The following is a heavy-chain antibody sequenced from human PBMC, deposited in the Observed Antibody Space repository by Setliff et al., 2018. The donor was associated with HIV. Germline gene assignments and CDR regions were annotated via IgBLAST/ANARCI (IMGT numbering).Heavy chain of an antibody. CDR2: TSAYNGNT. Sequence: ASVKVSCKASGYTFTSYGISWVRQAPGQGLEWMGWTSAYNGNTNYAQKLQGRVTMTTDTSTSTAYMELRNLRSDDTALYFCAREHSTTWPYFDFWGQGTLVTVSS. D-gene: IGHD6-13*01. CDR1: GYTFTSYG. J-gene: IGHJ4*02. V-gene: IGHV1-18*01. CDR3: AREHSTTWPYFDF.